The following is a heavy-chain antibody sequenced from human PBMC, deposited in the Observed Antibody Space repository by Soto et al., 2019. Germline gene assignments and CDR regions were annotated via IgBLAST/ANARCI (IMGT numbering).Heavy chain of an antibody. D-gene: IGHD3-10*01. V-gene: IGHV1-69*04. CDR2: IIPILGIA. J-gene: IGHJ3*02. CDR1: GATSTTFP. CDR3: ARDRGLSDILDAFDI. Sequence: SVKVSCKASGATSTTFPITWGRRAPGQGLEWMGRIIPILGIANYAQKFQGRVTITADKSTSTAYMELSSLRSEDTAVYYCARDRGLSDILDAFDIWGQGTMVTVSS.